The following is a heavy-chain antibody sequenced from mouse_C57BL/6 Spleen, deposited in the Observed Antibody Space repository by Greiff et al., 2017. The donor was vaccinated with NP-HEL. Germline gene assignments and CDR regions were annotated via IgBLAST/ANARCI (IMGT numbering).Heavy chain of an antibody. D-gene: IGHD1-1*01. CDR1: GYSFTDCN. Sequence: VQLKQSGPELVKPGASVKISCKASGYSFTDCNMNWVKQSNGKSLEWIGVINPNYGTTSYNQKFKGKATLTVDQSSSTAYMQLNSLTSEDSAVYYCARSGYYGSSPFAYWGQGTLVTVSA. V-gene: IGHV1-39*01. J-gene: IGHJ3*01. CDR3: ARSGYYGSSPFAY. CDR2: INPNYGTT.